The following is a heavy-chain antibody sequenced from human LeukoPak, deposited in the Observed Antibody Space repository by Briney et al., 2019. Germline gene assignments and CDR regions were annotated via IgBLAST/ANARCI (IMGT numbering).Heavy chain of an antibody. D-gene: IGHD5-24*01. V-gene: IGHV4-39*07. Sequence: SETLSLTCTVSGGSISSSSYYWGWIRQPPGKGLEWIGSIYYSGSTYYNPSLKSRVTISVDTSKNQFSLKLSSVTAADTAVYYCASEMATIREGDYWGQGTLVTVSS. CDR2: IYYSGST. J-gene: IGHJ4*02. CDR3: ASEMATIREGDY. CDR1: GGSISSSSYY.